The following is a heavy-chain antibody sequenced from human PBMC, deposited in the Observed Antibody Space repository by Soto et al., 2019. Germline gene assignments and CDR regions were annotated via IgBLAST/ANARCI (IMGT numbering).Heavy chain of an antibody. CDR1: GFTFDDYA. J-gene: IGHJ6*02. D-gene: IGHD3-16*01. V-gene: IGHV3-9*01. CDR2: ISWNSGTI. Sequence: EVQLVESGGGLVQPGRSLRLSCAASGFTFDDYAMHWVRQAPGKGLEWVSGISWNSGTIGYADSVKGRFTISRDNAKNSLYLQMNSLRAEDTALYYCAKDPPLGGWGGMDVWGQGTTVTVSS. CDR3: AKDPPLGGWGGMDV.